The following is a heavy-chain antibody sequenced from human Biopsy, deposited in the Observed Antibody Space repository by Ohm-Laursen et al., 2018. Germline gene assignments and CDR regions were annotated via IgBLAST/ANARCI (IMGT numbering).Heavy chain of an antibody. D-gene: IGHD3-22*01. J-gene: IGHJ4*02. V-gene: IGHV3-23*01. CDR1: GFIFSTHD. Sequence: SLRLSCTASGFIFSTHDMSWVRQVPGKGLEWLSYISSSGGSTYHAEFLKGRFSISRDNYRNTLSLQMGRLRVDDTALYYCVRGFYGNSGQNFDYWGQGTLVTVSS. CDR3: VRGFYGNSGQNFDY. CDR2: ISSSGGST.